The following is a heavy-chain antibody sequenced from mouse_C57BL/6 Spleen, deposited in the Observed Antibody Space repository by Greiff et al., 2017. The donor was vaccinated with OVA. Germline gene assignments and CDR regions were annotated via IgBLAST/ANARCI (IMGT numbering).Heavy chain of an antibody. CDR3: ARHNNPAGSSSWFAY. J-gene: IGHJ3*01. CDR2: ISSGGSYT. D-gene: IGHD1-1*01. CDR1: GFTFSSYG. Sequence: EVKVVESGGDLVKPGGSLKLSCAASGFTFSSYGMSWVRQTPDKRLEWVATISSGGSYTYYPDSVTGRFTISRDNAKNTLYLQMSSLKSEDTAMYYCARHNNPAGSSSWFAYWGQGTLVTVSA. V-gene: IGHV5-6*01.